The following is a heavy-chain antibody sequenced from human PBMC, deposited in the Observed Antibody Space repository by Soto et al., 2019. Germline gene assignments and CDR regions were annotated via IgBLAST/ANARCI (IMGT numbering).Heavy chain of an antibody. CDR1: GFTFSSYG. J-gene: IGHJ6*02. CDR3: AKDDRSTYYYGSGSLYGMDV. Sequence: QVQLVESGGGVVQPGRSLRLSCAASGFTFSSYGMHWVRQAPGKGLEWVAVISYDGSNKYYADSVKGRFTISRDNSKNTXYXXMNSLRAEDTAVYYCAKDDRSTYYYGSGSLYGMDVWGQGTTVTVSS. CDR2: ISYDGSNK. D-gene: IGHD3-10*01. V-gene: IGHV3-30*18.